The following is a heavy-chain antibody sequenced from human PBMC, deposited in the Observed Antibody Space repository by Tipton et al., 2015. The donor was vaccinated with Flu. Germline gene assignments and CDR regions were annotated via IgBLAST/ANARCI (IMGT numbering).Heavy chain of an antibody. J-gene: IGHJ4*02. CDR3: ARTTYYYGSGSSDY. V-gene: IGHV4-38-2*01. D-gene: IGHD3-10*01. CDR1: GYSIRSAYY. CDR2: IHRAGNT. Sequence: LRLSCSVSGYSIRSAYYWGWVRRPPGKGLEWIGNIHRAGNTYYNPSLKSRVTISVDMAKNQFSQRLSSVTAADTAVYYCARTTYYYGSGSSDYWGQGTLVTVSS.